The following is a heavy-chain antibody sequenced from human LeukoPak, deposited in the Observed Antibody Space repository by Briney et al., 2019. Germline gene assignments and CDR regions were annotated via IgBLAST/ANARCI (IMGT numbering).Heavy chain of an antibody. Sequence: SETLSLTCTVSGGSISSSSYYWSWIRQPAGKGLEWIGRIYTSGSTNYNPALKSRGTISVDTSKDQFSLKLSPVTAGDTAVYYCARDLGITDAFDIWGQGTMVTVSS. D-gene: IGHD3-16*01. CDR1: GGSISSSSYY. CDR3: ARDLGITDAFDI. J-gene: IGHJ3*02. CDR2: IYTSGST. V-gene: IGHV4-61*02.